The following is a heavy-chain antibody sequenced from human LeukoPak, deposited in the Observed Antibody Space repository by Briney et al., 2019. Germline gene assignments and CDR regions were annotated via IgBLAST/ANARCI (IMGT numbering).Heavy chain of an antibody. CDR2: IKQDGSEK. CDR1: GFTFSSYW. D-gene: IGHD5-12*01. CDR3: ARDPRTYATFTFDY. J-gene: IGHJ4*02. V-gene: IGHV3-7*01. Sequence: GGSLRLSCAASGFTFSSYWMSWVRQAPGKGLEWVANIKQDGSEKYYVDSVKGRFTISRDNAKNSLYLQMNSLRAEDTAVYYCARDPRTYATFTFDYWGQGTLVTVS.